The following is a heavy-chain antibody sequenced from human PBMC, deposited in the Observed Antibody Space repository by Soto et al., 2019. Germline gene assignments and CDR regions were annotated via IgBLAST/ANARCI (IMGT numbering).Heavy chain of an antibody. J-gene: IGHJ5*02. D-gene: IGHD6-13*01. V-gene: IGHV1-18*01. Sequence: QVQLVQSGAEVKKPGASVKVSCKASGYTFTSYGISWVRQAPGQGLEWMGWISAYNGNTNYAQKLQGRVTMTTDTYTSTAYMELRSLSSDDTAVDYCAGAPRSSWYAPWGQGTLVTVSS. CDR3: AGAPRSSWYAP. CDR2: ISAYNGNT. CDR1: GYTFTSYG.